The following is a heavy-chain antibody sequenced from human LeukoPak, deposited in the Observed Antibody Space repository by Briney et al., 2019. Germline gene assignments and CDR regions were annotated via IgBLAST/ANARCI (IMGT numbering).Heavy chain of an antibody. CDR1: GFTFDDYG. D-gene: IGHD6-19*01. Sequence: GGSLRLSCAASGFTFDDYGMSWVRQAPGKGLEWVSGINWNGGSTGYADSVKGRFTISRDNAKNSLYLQMNSLRAEDTALYHCARYSSGLRYYYYYMDVWGKGTTVTISS. J-gene: IGHJ6*03. CDR2: INWNGGST. V-gene: IGHV3-20*01. CDR3: ARYSSGLRYYYYYMDV.